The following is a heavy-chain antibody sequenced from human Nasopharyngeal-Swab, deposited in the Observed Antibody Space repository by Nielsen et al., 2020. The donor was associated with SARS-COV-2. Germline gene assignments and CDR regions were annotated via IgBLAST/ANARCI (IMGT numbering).Heavy chain of an antibody. D-gene: IGHD5-24*01. CDR3: ARGGWQLSSLPMDV. V-gene: IGHV4-4*02. Sequence: VREAPGKGLEWIAEVYHSGSTYYNPSLDSRLTISVDKSKNQFSLKLTSVTAADTAVYYCARGGWQLSSLPMDVWGQGTTVTVSS. J-gene: IGHJ6*02. CDR2: VYHSGST.